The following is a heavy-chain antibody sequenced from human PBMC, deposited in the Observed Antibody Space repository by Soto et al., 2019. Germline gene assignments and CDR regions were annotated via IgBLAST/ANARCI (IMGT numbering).Heavy chain of an antibody. CDR1: GFTFSSYG. D-gene: IGHD6-19*01. J-gene: IGHJ3*02. V-gene: IGHV3-30*18. Sequence: PGGSLRLSCAASGFTFSSYGMHWVRQAPGKGLEWVAVISYDGSNKYYADSVKGRFTISRDNSKNTLYLQMNSLRAEDTAVYYCAKRDLVWLAVDIWGQGTMVTVSS. CDR3: AKRDLVWLAVDI. CDR2: ISYDGSNK.